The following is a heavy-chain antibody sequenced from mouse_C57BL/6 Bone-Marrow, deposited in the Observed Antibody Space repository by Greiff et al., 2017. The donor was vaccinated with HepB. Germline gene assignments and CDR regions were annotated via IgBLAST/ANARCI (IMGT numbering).Heavy chain of an antibody. CDR2: IDPENGDT. D-gene: IGHD1-1*01. Sequence: VHVKQSGAELVRPGASVKLSCTASGFNIKDDYMHWVKQRPEQGLEWIGWIDPENGDTEYASKFQGKATITADTSSNTAYLQLSSLTSEDTAVYYCTKGGSSYWYFDVWGTGTTVTVSS. V-gene: IGHV14-4*01. CDR3: TKGGSSYWYFDV. CDR1: GFNIKDDY. J-gene: IGHJ1*03.